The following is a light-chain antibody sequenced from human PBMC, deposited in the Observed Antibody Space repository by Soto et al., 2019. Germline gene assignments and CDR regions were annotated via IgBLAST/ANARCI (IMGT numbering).Light chain of an antibody. CDR1: QSLSTY. CDR2: DAS. J-gene: IGKJ5*01. V-gene: IGKV3-11*01. CDR3: QQRSNWAIT. Sequence: EIVLTQSPATLSLSPGERATLSCRASQSLSTYLAWYQQKPGQAPRLLIYDASNRATGIPARFSGSVSGTDFTLTISSLEPEDFAVYYCQQRSNWAITLGQGTRLEIK.